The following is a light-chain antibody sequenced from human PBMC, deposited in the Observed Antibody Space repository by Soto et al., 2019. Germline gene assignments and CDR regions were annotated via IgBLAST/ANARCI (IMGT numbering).Light chain of an antibody. CDR3: QQYNSYSWT. J-gene: IGKJ1*01. V-gene: IGKV1-5*03. CDR2: KAS. CDR1: QSVNNW. Sequence: DIQMTQSPSTLSASVGGRVTITCRASQSVNNWLAWYQQKPGKAPKLLIYKASTLQTGVPSRFSGSGSGTDFTLTISSLQPDDAATYYCQQYNSYSWTFGQGTKVEI.